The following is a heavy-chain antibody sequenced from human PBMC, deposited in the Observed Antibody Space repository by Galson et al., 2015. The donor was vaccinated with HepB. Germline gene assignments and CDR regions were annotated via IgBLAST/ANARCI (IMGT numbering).Heavy chain of an antibody. CDR3: ARALSSTAMVTRGYCSGGSCYRYYYYYYMDV. CDR2: IYYSGST. Sequence: SETLSLTCTVSGGSISSYYWSWIRQPPGKGLEWIGYIYYSGSTNYNPSLKSRVTISVDTSKNQFSLKLSSVTAADTAVYYCARALSSTAMVTRGYCSGGSCYRYYYYYYMDVWGKGTTVTVSS. J-gene: IGHJ6*03. V-gene: IGHV4-59*01. D-gene: IGHD2-15*01. CDR1: GGSISSYY.